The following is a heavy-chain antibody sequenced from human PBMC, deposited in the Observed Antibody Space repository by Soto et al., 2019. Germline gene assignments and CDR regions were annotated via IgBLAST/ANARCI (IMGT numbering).Heavy chain of an antibody. CDR1: GYSFTSYW. CDR2: IDPSDSYT. Sequence: PGEALKISCKGSGYSFTSYWISWVRQMPGKGLEWMGRIDPSDSYTNYSPSFQGHVTISADKSISTAYLQWSSLKASDTAMYYCAIRRVVVVAAPHNYYAMAVGGPGTTVP. CDR3: AIRRVVVVAAPHNYYAMAV. V-gene: IGHV5-10-1*01. D-gene: IGHD2-15*01. J-gene: IGHJ6*01.